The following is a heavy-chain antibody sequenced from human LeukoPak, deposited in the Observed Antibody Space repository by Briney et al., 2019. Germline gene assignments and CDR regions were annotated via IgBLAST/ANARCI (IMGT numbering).Heavy chain of an antibody. D-gene: IGHD2-2*01. CDR1: GGSISTYY. CDR2: INHSGST. Sequence: SETLSLTCTVSGGSISTYYWSWIRQPPGKGLEWIGEINHSGSTNYNPSLKSRVTISVDTSKNQFSLKLSSVTAADTAVYYCARVAKDIVVVPAVTAHFDYWGQGTLVTVSS. V-gene: IGHV4-34*01. CDR3: ARVAKDIVVVPAVTAHFDY. J-gene: IGHJ4*02.